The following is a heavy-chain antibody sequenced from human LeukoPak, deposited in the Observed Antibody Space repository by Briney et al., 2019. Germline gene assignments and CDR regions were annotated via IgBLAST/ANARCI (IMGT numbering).Heavy chain of an antibody. CDR2: MSPVSGNA. CDR3: ARAPMGTAALY. D-gene: IGHD2-2*01. CDR1: GYTFTNFD. Sequence: ASVKVSCKASGYTFTNFDINWVRQAPGQGLEWMGWMSPVSGNAGSAQKFQGRVTLTRDTSISTAYMELSSLKSDDTAFYYCARAPMGTAALYWGQGTLVTVSS. J-gene: IGHJ4*02. V-gene: IGHV1-8*01.